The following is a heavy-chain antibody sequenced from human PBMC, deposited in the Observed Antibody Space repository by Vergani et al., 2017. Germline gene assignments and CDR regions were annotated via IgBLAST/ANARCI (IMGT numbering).Heavy chain of an antibody. V-gene: IGHV4-38-2*02. Sequence: QVQLQESGPRLVKPSETLSLICSVSGYSISSGYFWGWIRQSPGKGLEWLGTIDRTGRTHLSPSLKSRLTISVDTTKNQFSLRLTSATAADTAVYYCASDTHSGQRADRWGQGILVTVTS. CDR3: ASDTHSGQRADR. CDR2: IDRTGRT. CDR1: GYSISSGYF. D-gene: IGHD6-19*01. J-gene: IGHJ5*02.